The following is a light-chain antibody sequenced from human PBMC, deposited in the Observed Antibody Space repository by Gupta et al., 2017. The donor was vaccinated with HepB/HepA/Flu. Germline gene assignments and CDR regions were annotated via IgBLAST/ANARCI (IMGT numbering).Light chain of an antibody. Sequence: SYVLTQPPSVSVAPGKTARITCWGNNIGSKSVHWYQQKPGQAPVLVIYYDSDRPSGIPERFSGSNSGNTATLTISRVEAGDEADYYCQVWDSSSDHPGVFGGGTKLTVL. V-gene: IGLV3-21*04. CDR2: YDS. J-gene: IGLJ3*02. CDR1: NIGSKS. CDR3: QVWDSSSDHPGV.